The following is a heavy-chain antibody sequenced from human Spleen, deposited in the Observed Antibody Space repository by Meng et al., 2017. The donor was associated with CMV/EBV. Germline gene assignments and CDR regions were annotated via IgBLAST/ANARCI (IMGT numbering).Heavy chain of an antibody. CDR3: AAEYEYSSSYWYFDV. CDR2: ISSTGDYT. V-gene: IGHV3-21*04. D-gene: IGHD6-6*01. Sequence: GGSLRLSCAASGFTFTTYNMNWVRQAAGQGLEWIASISSTGDYTYYADSVRGRFSISRLNARNSLFLQMDSLRAEDTAVYYCAAEYEYSSSYWYFDVWGRGTLVTVSS. CDR1: GFTFTTYN. J-gene: IGHJ2*01.